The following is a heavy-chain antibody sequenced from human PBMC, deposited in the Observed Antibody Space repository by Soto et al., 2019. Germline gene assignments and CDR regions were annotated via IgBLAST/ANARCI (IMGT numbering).Heavy chain of an antibody. J-gene: IGHJ6*04. D-gene: IGHD3-3*01. V-gene: IGHV1-58*02. CDR3: AAAPYYDFWSSSPPMDV. CDR2: IVVGSGNT. Sequence: SVKVSCKASGFTFTSSAMQWVRQARGQRLEWIGWIVVGSGNTNYAQKFQERVTITRDMSTSTAYMELSSLRSEDTAVYYCAAAPYYDFWSSSPPMDVWGKGTTVTVSS. CDR1: GFTFTSSA.